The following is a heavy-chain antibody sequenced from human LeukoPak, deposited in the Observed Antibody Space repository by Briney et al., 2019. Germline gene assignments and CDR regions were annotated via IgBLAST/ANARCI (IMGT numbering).Heavy chain of an antibody. D-gene: IGHD6-13*01. V-gene: IGHV3-7*01. CDR1: GFTFSSYW. CDR3: ARDRKQQLPRSALRSGFDY. CDR2: IKHDGSDK. Sequence: PGGSLRLSCAASGFTFSSYWMSWVRQAPGKGLEWVANIKHDGSDKYYVDSVKGRFTISRDNAKNSLYLQMNSLRAEDTAVYYCARDRKQQLPRSALRSGFDYWGQGTLVTVSS. J-gene: IGHJ4*02.